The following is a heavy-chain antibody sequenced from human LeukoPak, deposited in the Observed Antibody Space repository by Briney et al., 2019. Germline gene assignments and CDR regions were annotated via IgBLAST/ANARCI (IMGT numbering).Heavy chain of an antibody. CDR3: AKRSDNWNDYYFDY. CDR1: GFTFSSYA. CDR2: ISGSAVST. Sequence: GGSLRLSCAASGFTFSSYAMSWARQAPRKGLDWVSTISGSAVSTYYADSVKGRFTVSRDNSKNTLYLQMNSLRAEDMAVYYCAKRSDNWNDYYFDYWGQGTLVTVSS. D-gene: IGHD1-1*01. V-gene: IGHV3-23*01. J-gene: IGHJ4*02.